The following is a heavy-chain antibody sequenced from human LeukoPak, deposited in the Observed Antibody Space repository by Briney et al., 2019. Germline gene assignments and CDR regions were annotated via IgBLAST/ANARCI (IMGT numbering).Heavy chain of an antibody. CDR2: ICYSGST. CDR3: ARGYSGSYGRFDY. CDR1: GGSISSYY. V-gene: IGHV4-59*01. J-gene: IGHJ4*02. Sequence: PSETLSLTCTVSGGSISSYYWSWIRQSPGKGLEWIGYICYSGSTNYNPSLKSRVTISLDTSRKQFSLKLSSVTAADTAVYYCARGYSGSYGRFDYWGQGTLVTVSS. D-gene: IGHD1-26*01.